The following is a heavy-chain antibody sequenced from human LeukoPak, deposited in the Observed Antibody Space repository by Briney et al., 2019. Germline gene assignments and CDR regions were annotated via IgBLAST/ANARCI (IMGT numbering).Heavy chain of an antibody. V-gene: IGHV1-18*04. CDR1: GYTFTGYY. CDR2: ISAYNGNT. Sequence: RASVKVSCKASGYTFTGYYMHWVRQAPGQGLEWMGWISAYNGNTNYAQKLQGRVTMTTDTSTSTAYMELRSLRSDDTAVYYCARDLAYRPDYWGQGTLVTVSS. D-gene: IGHD4-11*01. CDR3: ARDLAYRPDY. J-gene: IGHJ4*02.